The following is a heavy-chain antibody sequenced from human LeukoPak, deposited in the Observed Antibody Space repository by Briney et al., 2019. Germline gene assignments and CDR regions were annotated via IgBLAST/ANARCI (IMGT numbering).Heavy chain of an antibody. CDR3: AKDLHPMVGAKTFDY. D-gene: IGHD1-26*01. Sequence: PGGSLRLSCAASGFTFSSYWMSWFRQIPGKGLEWLGNIKTDGSEKYYLDSVKGRFTISRDNSKNTLYVQINSLRAEDTAVYYCAKDLHPMVGAKTFDYWGQGTLVTVSS. J-gene: IGHJ4*02. CDR1: GFTFSSYW. CDR2: IKTDGSEK. V-gene: IGHV3-7*01.